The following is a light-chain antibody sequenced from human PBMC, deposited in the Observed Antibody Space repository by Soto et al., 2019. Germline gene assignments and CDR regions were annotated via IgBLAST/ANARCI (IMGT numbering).Light chain of an antibody. CDR3: MQATQSSWT. V-gene: IGKV2-24*01. CDR1: QSLVNNDGNTY. J-gene: IGKJ1*01. Sequence: DIVMTQPPLSSPVTLGQAAPIFCRSSQSLVNNDGNTYLSWFQQRPGQLPRLLIYKVSDRFSGVPDRFSGSGAGTDFTLTISRVEAEDVGVYYCMQATQSSWTFGQGTKVEI. CDR2: KVS.